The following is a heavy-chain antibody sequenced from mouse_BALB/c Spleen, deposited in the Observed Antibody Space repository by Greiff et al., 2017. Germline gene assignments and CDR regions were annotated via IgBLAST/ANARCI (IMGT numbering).Heavy chain of an antibody. CDR3: ARGRNRYDEGTWFAY. CDR2: ISSGSSTI. D-gene: IGHD2-14*01. V-gene: IGHV5-17*02. CDR1: GFTFSSFG. J-gene: IGHJ3*01. Sequence: DVHLVESGGGLVQPGGSRKLSCAASGFTFSSFGMHWVRQAPEKGLEWVAYISSGSSTIYYADTVKGRFTISRDNPKNTLFLQMTSLRSEDTAMYYCARGRNRYDEGTWFAYWGQGTLVTVSA.